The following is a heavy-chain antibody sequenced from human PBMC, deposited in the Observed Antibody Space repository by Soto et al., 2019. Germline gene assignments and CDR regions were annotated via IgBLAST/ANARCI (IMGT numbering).Heavy chain of an antibody. V-gene: IGHV4-59*01. D-gene: IGHD3-22*01. CDR2: IHHSGRT. CDR1: GGSIGSYY. CDR3: ARDTYYYDSSDWWDVFDI. Sequence: QVQLQESGPGLVKPSETLSLTCTVSGGSIGSYYWSWIRQPPGKGLEWIGYIHHSGRTNSNPSLKSRVTISVDTSKNQLSLKLSSVTAADTAAYYCARDTYYYDSSDWWDVFDIWGHGTMVTVSS. J-gene: IGHJ3*02.